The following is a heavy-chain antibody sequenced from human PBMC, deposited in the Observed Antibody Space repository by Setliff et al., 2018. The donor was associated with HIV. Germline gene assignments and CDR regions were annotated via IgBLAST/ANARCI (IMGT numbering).Heavy chain of an antibody. CDR1: GYTFTSYD. Sequence: GGPVKVSCKASGYTFTSYDINWVRQATGQGLEWMGWMNPNSGNTGYAQKFQGRVTMTRNTSIRTAYMELSSLRSEDTAVYYCARGGGVYCSGGSCYTSVDFQHWGQGTLVTVSS. CDR2: MNPNSGNT. D-gene: IGHD2-15*01. J-gene: IGHJ1*01. V-gene: IGHV1-8*02. CDR3: ARGGGVYCSGGSCYTSVDFQH.